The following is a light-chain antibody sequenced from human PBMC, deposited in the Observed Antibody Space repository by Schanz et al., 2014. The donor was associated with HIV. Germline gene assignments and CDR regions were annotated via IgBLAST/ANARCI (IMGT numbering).Light chain of an antibody. Sequence: EIVLTQSPGSLSLSPGGRATLSCRASQSVSRLAWFQHKPDQAPRLLIYGATSRATGIPDRFSGSGSGTDFTLTISRLEPEDFATYYCQQYGTSPFAFGPGTKVDIK. J-gene: IGKJ3*01. V-gene: IGKV3-20*01. CDR1: QSVSR. CDR2: GAT. CDR3: QQYGTSPFA.